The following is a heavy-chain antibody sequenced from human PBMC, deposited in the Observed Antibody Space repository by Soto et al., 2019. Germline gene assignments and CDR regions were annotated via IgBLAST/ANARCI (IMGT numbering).Heavy chain of an antibody. J-gene: IGHJ6*02. D-gene: IGHD2-15*01. V-gene: IGHV1-8*01. Sequence: ASVKVSCKASGYTFTSYDINWVRQATGQGLEWMGWMNPNSGNTGYAQKFQGRVTMTRNTSISTAYMELSSLRSEDTAVYYCARGYCSCGSCYSVPRYYYYYYGMDVWGQGTTVTVSS. CDR3: ARGYCSCGSCYSVPRYYYYYYGMDV. CDR1: GYTFTSYD. CDR2: MNPNSGNT.